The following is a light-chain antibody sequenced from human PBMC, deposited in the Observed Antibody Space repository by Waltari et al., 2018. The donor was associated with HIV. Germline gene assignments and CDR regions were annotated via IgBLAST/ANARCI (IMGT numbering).Light chain of an antibody. CDR2: DAS. V-gene: IGKV1-33*01. Sequence: DIQMTQSPASLSASIGDRVTITCQASQDINNNLNWYQQKPGKAPNLLIYDASNLETGVPSRFSGRGSGTEFTFTISSLQPEDIATYFCQQYSNWPPNTFGQGTKLEIK. CDR1: QDINNN. J-gene: IGKJ2*01. CDR3: QQYSNWPPNT.